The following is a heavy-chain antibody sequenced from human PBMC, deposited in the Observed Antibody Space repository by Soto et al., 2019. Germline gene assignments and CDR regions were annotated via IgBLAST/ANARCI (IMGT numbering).Heavy chain of an antibody. V-gene: IGHV4-31*03. CDR3: ATSEKYSTSQKLREGSGAFDI. CDR1: GGSISSGGYY. CDR2: IYYSGST. D-gene: IGHD2-2*01. J-gene: IGHJ3*02. Sequence: QVQLQESGPGLVKPSQTLSLTCTVSGGSISSGGYYWSWIRQHPGKGLEWIGYIYYSGSTYYNPSLKSRVTISVDTSKNQFSLKLSSVTAADTAVYYCATSEKYSTSQKLREGSGAFDIWGQGTMVTVSS.